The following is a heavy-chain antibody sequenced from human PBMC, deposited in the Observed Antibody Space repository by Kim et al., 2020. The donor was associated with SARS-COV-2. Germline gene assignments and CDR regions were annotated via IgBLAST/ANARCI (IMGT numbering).Heavy chain of an antibody. Sequence: ANYAQKFQGRVTITADESTSTAYMELSSLRSEDTAVYYCASPTRSGSYWDWGQGTLVTVSS. D-gene: IGHD1-26*01. J-gene: IGHJ4*02. V-gene: IGHV1-69*01. CDR2: A. CDR3: ASPTRSGSYWD.